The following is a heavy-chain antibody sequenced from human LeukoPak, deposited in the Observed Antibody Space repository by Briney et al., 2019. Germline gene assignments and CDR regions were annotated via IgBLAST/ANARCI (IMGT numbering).Heavy chain of an antibody. D-gene: IGHD4-11*01. Sequence: GASVKVSCKASEYTFTGYCMHWVRQAPGQGLEWMGWINPNSGGTNYAQKFQGRVTMTRDTSISTAYMELSRLRSDDTAVYYCAESKMSDYYYYGMDVWGQGTTVTVSS. CDR1: EYTFTGYC. CDR3: AESKMSDYYYYGMDV. J-gene: IGHJ6*02. CDR2: INPNSGGT. V-gene: IGHV1-2*02.